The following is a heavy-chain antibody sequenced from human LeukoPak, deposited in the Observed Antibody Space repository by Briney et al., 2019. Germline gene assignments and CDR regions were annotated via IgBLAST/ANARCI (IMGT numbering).Heavy chain of an antibody. D-gene: IGHD3-10*01. CDR1: EFTFSDYY. Sequence: GGSLRLSCAASEFTFSDYYMSWIRQAPGKGLAWVSYISSTASTKYYADSVKGRFTISRDNAKNSLYLQMNSLRAEDTGVYYCARCGDGLPCDFDYWGQGTLVTVSS. CDR2: ISSTASTK. J-gene: IGHJ4*02. V-gene: IGHV3-11*04. CDR3: ARCGDGLPCDFDY.